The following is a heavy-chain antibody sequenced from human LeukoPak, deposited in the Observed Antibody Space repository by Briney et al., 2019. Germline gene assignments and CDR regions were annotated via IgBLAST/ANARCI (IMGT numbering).Heavy chain of an antibody. D-gene: IGHD6-19*01. Sequence: PGGSLRLSCAASGFTFSSYAMSWVRQAPGKGLEWVSALSGSGGSTYYADSVKGRFTISRDNSKNTLYLQMNSLRAEDTAVYYCAKDSRAVAGTGAFGAFDIWSQGTMVTVSS. CDR2: LSGSGGST. CDR3: AKDSRAVAGTGAFGAFDI. J-gene: IGHJ3*02. CDR1: GFTFSSYA. V-gene: IGHV3-23*01.